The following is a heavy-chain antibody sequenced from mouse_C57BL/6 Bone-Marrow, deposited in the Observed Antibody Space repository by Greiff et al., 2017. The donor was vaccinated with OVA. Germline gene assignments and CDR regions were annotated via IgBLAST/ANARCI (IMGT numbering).Heavy chain of an antibody. J-gene: IGHJ2*01. CDR3: ARAYYGSSYPYYFDY. V-gene: IGHV14-3*01. CDR1: GFNIKNTY. CDR2: IDPANGNT. D-gene: IGHD1-1*01. Sequence: VQLPQSVAELVRPGASVKLSCTASGFNIKNTYMHWVKQRPEQGLEWIGRIDPANGNTKYAPKFQGKATITADTSSNTAYLQLSSLTSEDTAIYYCARAYYGSSYPYYFDYWGQGTTLTVSS.